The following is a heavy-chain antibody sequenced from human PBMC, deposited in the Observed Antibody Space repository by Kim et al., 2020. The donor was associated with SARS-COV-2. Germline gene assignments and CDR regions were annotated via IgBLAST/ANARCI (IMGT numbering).Heavy chain of an antibody. D-gene: IGHD5-18*01. J-gene: IGHJ4*02. Sequence: SETLSLTCAVYGGSFSGYYWSWIRQPPGKGLEWIGEINHSGSTNFNPSLKSRVTISVDTSKNQFSLKLSSVTAADTAVYYCARGGYSYVSWWGQGTLVTVSS. CDR2: INHSGST. CDR3: ARGGYSYVSW. V-gene: IGHV4-34*01. CDR1: GGSFSGYY.